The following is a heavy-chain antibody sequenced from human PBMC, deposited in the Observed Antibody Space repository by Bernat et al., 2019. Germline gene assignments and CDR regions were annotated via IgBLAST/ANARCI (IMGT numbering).Heavy chain of an antibody. V-gene: IGHV3-21*01. CDR2: ISSSSSYI. J-gene: IGHJ5*02. CDR1: GFTFSSYS. Sequence: EVQLVESGGGLVKPGGSLRLSCAASGFTFSSYSMNWVRQAPGKGLEWVSSISSSSSYIYYADSVKGRFTISRDNAKNSLYLQMNSLRAEDTAVYYCARSWIQLSNWFDPWGQGTLVTVSS. CDR3: ARSWIQLSNWFDP. D-gene: IGHD5-18*01.